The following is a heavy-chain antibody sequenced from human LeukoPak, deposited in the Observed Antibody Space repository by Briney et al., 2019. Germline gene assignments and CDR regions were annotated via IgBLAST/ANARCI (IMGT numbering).Heavy chain of an antibody. J-gene: IGHJ4*02. D-gene: IGHD1-1*01. CDR3: AIWTSGNY. V-gene: IGHV3-7*01. CDR2: MDPTGSQK. Sequence: GGSLRLSCADSQFTFNGSWMNWVCQAPGKGLEWVANMDPTGSQKRYVDSVRGRFTISKDNPGASLYLDMHSLRAEDTAIYYCAIWTSGNYWGQGTLVTVSS. CDR1: QFTFNGSW.